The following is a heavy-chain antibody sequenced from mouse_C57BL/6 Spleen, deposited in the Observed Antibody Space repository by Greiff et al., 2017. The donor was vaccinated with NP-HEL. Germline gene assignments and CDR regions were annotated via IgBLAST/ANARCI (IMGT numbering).Heavy chain of an antibody. CDR3: ARDDYDETVYYFDY. Sequence: VQLQQSGTELVKPGASVKLSCKASGYTFTSYWMHWVKQRPGQGLEWIGNINPSNGGTNYNEKFKSKATLTVDKSSSTAYMQLSSLTSEDSAVYYGARDDYDETVYYFDYWGQGTTLTVSS. V-gene: IGHV1-53*01. CDR1: GYTFTSYW. D-gene: IGHD2-4*01. CDR2: INPSNGGT. J-gene: IGHJ2*01.